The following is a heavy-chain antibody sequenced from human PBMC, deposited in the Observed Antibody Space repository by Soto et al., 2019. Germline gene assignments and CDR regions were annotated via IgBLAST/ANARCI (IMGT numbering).Heavy chain of an antibody. CDR2: IKQDGSEK. J-gene: IGHJ6*02. Sequence: EVQLVESGGGLVQPGRSLRLSCAASGFTFSSYWMSWVRQAPGKGLVWVANIKQDGSEKYHVDSVKGRFTISRDNAKNSLYLQMSSLRAKDTAVYYCARDRARGGLRQYYYGMDVWGQGTTVTVSS. V-gene: IGHV3-7*03. D-gene: IGHD5-12*01. CDR3: ARDRARGGLRQYYYGMDV. CDR1: GFTFSSYW.